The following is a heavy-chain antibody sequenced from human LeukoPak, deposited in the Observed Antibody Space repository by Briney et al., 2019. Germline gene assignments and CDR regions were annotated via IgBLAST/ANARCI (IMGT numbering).Heavy chain of an antibody. V-gene: IGHV4-61*01. Sequence: SETLSLTCTVSGGSVSSGSYYWSWIRQPPGKGLEWIGYIYYSGSTNYNPSLKSRVTISVDTSKNQFSLKLSSVTAADTAVYYCARDRPRTSYSSSWYSLDYWGQGTLVTVSS. CDR3: ARDRPRTSYSSSWYSLDY. J-gene: IGHJ4*02. CDR2: IYYSGST. CDR1: GGSVSSGSYY. D-gene: IGHD6-13*01.